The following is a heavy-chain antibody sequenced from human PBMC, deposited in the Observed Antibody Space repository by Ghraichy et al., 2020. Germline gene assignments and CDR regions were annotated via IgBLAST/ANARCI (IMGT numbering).Heavy chain of an antibody. Sequence: WGSLRLSCAASGFTFSSYAMSWVRQAPGKGLEWVSAISGSGGSTYYADSVKGRFTISRDNSKNTLYLQMNSLRAEDTAVYYCAKAHRWYVAVAFDAFDIWGQGTMVTVSS. J-gene: IGHJ3*02. CDR2: ISGSGGST. CDR3: AKAHRWYVAVAFDAFDI. V-gene: IGHV3-23*01. D-gene: IGHD6-19*01. CDR1: GFTFSSYA.